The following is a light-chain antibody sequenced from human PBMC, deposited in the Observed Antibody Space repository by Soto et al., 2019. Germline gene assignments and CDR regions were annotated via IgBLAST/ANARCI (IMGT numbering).Light chain of an antibody. CDR2: GAS. V-gene: IGKV3-20*01. CDR1: QSVSSSY. Sequence: EIVLTQSPGTLSWSPGERATLSCRASQSVSSSYLAWYQQKPGQAPRLLIYGASSRDTGIPDRFSGSGSGTDFTLTISRLEPEDFAVYYCQQYGSSPYVAFGQGTKVEIK. J-gene: IGKJ1*01. CDR3: QQYGSSPYVA.